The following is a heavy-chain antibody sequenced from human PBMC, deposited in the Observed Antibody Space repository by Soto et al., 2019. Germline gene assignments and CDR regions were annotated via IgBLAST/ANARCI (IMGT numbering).Heavy chain of an antibody. CDR1: GGTFSSYA. CDR2: IIPIFGTA. CDR3: AKRITMVRGVMGEDYYYGMDV. D-gene: IGHD3-10*01. Sequence: ASVKVSCKASGGTFSSYAISWVRQAPGQGLEWMGGIIPIFGTANYAQKFQGRVTITADESTSTAYMELSSLRSEDTAVYYCAKRITMVRGVMGEDYYYGMDVWGQGTTVTVSS. J-gene: IGHJ6*02. V-gene: IGHV1-69*13.